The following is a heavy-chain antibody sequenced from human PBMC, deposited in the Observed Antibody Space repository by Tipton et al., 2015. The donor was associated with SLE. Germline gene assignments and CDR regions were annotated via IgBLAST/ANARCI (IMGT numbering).Heavy chain of an antibody. CDR2: INHSGST. D-gene: IGHD2-15*01. CDR3: ASHTPGFDS. CDR1: GGSFSGYY. V-gene: IGHV4-34*01. Sequence: TLSLTCAVYGGSFSGYYWSWIRQPPGKGLEWIGEINHSGSTNYNPSLKSRVTISVDTSKNQFSLKLSSVTAADTAVYYCASHTPGFDSWGQGTLVTVSS. J-gene: IGHJ4*02.